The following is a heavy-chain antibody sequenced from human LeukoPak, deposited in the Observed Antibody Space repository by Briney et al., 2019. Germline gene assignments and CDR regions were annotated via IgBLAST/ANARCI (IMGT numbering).Heavy chain of an antibody. CDR1: GGSISSYY. CDR2: IYYSGST. Sequence: PSETLSLTCTVSGGSISSYYWSWIRQPPGKGLEWIGYIYYSGSTNYNPSLKSRVTISVDTSKNQFSLKLSSVNAADTAVYYCARDQIHYDFWSGYYAFDIWGQGTMVTVSS. V-gene: IGHV4-59*01. D-gene: IGHD3-3*01. CDR3: ARDQIHYDFWSGYYAFDI. J-gene: IGHJ3*02.